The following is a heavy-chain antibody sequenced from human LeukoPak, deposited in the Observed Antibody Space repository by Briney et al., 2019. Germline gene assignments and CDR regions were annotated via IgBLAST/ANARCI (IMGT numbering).Heavy chain of an antibody. V-gene: IGHV4-4*02. CDR3: ARTSSWRVNWFDP. D-gene: IGHD6-13*01. Sequence: SETLSLTCAVSGGSISSSNWWSWVRQPPGKGLEWIGEIYHSGSTNYNPSLKSRVTISVDKSKNQFSLKLSSVTAADTAVYYCARTSSWRVNWFDPWGQGTLVTVSS. CDR2: IYHSGST. CDR1: GGSISSSNW. J-gene: IGHJ5*02.